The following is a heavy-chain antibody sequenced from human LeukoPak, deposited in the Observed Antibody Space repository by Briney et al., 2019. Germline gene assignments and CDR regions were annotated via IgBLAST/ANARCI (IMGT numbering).Heavy chain of an antibody. CDR3: ARGGRWLLDY. J-gene: IGHJ4*02. CDR1: GYSISSGYY. CDR2: IYHSGST. D-gene: IGHD5-12*01. Sequence: PSETLSLTCTVSGYSISSGYYWGWIRQPPGKGLEWIGSIYHSGSTYYNPSLKSRVTISVDTSKNQFSLKLSSVTAADTAVYYCARGGRWLLDYWGQGTLVTVTS. V-gene: IGHV4-38-2*02.